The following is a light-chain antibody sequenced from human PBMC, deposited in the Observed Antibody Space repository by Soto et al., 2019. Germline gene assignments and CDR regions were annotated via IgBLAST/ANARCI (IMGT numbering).Light chain of an antibody. J-gene: IGKJ2*01. CDR3: QPYGRSPLMST. CDR2: GAS. CDR1: QSVTSNF. V-gene: IGKV3-20*01. Sequence: EIVLTQSPGTLSLSPGERATLSCRASQSVTSNFLAWYQQKPGQAPRLLIYGASTRAAGVPDRFSGSGSGTDFTLTITRLEPEDFAVYYCQPYGRSPLMSTFGQGTKLGVK.